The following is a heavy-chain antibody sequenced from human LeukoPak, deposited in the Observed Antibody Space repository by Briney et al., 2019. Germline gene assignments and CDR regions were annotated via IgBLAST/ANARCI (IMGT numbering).Heavy chain of an antibody. J-gene: IGHJ3*02. CDR3: AKFQGFYYDTRDAFDI. CDR2: ISDDGSNK. D-gene: IGHD3-22*01. CDR1: GFPFSTYG. V-gene: IGHV3-30*18. Sequence: GRSLRLSCAASGFPFSTYGMHWVRQAPGKGLEWVAAISDDGSNKYFTDSVKGRFTISRDNSKNTLFVQMNSLRAEDTAVYYCAKFQGFYYDTRDAFDIWGQGTVVTVSS.